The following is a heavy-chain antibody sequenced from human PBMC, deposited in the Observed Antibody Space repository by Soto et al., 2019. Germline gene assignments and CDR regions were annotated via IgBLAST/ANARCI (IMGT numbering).Heavy chain of an antibody. Sequence: QVQLVESGGGVVQPGRSLRLSCAASGFTFSSYGMHWVRQAPGKGLEWVAVIWYDGSNKYYADSVKGRFTISRDNSKNTLYLQMNSLRAEDTAVYYCARVFRVDEGFGELFYYYYGMDVWGQGTTVTVSS. J-gene: IGHJ6*02. CDR1: GFTFSSYG. CDR2: IWYDGSNK. CDR3: ARVFRVDEGFGELFYYYYGMDV. D-gene: IGHD3-10*01. V-gene: IGHV3-33*01.